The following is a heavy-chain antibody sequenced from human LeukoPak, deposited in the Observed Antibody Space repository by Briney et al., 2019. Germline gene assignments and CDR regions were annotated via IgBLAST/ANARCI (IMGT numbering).Heavy chain of an antibody. J-gene: IGHJ3*02. CDR3: ARHGESHVLLWFGDYAFDI. CDR1: GGSFSGYY. V-gene: IGHV4-38-2*01. Sequence: SETLSLSCAVSGGSFSGYYWSWIRQPPGKGLEWIGSIYHSGSTYYNPSLKSRVTISVDTSKNQFSLKLSSVTAADTAVYWCARHGESHVLLWFGDYAFDIWGQGTMVTVSS. D-gene: IGHD3-10*01. CDR2: IYHSGST.